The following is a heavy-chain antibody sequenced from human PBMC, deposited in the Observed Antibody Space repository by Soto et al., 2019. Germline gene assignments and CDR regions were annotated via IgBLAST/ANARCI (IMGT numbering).Heavy chain of an antibody. CDR3: ARDRWTTVTTTDGMDV. CDR2: IYYSGST. J-gene: IGHJ6*02. D-gene: IGHD4-17*01. V-gene: IGHV4-31*03. CDR1: GGSISSGGYY. Sequence: PSETLSLTCTVSGGSISSGGYYWSWIRQHPGKGLEWIGYIYYSGSTYYNSSLKSRVTISVDTSKNQFSLKLSSVTAADTAVYYCARDRWTTVTTTDGMDVWGQGTTVTVSS.